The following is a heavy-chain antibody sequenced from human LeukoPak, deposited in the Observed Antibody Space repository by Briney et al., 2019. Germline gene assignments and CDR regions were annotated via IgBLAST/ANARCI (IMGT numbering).Heavy chain of an antibody. J-gene: IGHJ5*02. CDR3: AIRVVVPAATWFDP. CDR2: TFYSGST. D-gene: IGHD2-2*01. CDR1: GDSISRSSYY. V-gene: IGHV4-39*01. Sequence: SETLSLTCTVSGDSISRSSYYWGWIRQPPGKGLEWIGSTFYSGSTYYNPSLKSQVTISVDTSKNQFSLKLSSVTAADTAVYYCAIRVVVPAATWFDPWGQGTLVTVSS.